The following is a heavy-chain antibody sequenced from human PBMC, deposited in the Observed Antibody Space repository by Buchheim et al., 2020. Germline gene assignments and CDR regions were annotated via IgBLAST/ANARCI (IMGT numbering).Heavy chain of an antibody. D-gene: IGHD6-13*01. CDR3: ATAGYSSSWYRGYYYYGMDV. V-gene: IGHV3-11*05. J-gene: IGHJ6*02. CDR2: ISSSSSYT. CDR1: GFTFSDYY. Sequence: QVQLVESGGGLVKPGGSLRLSCAASGFTFSDYYMSWIRQAPGKGLEWVSYISSSSSYTNYADSVKGRFTISRDNAKNSLYLKMNSLRAEDTAVYYCATAGYSSSWYRGYYYYGMDVWGQGTT.